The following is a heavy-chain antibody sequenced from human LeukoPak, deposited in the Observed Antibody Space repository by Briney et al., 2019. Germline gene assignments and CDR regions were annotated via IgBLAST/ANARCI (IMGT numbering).Heavy chain of an antibody. CDR3: TTAGFGERIRYYYFDY. Sequence: GGSLRLSCAASGFTFSNAWMSWVRQAPGKGLEWVGRIKSKADGGTTDYAAPVKGRFTISRDDSKNTLYLQMNSLKTEDTAVYYCTTAGFGERIRYYYFDYWGQGTLVTVSS. J-gene: IGHJ4*02. CDR2: IKSKADGGTT. CDR1: GFTFSNAW. D-gene: IGHD3-10*01. V-gene: IGHV3-15*01.